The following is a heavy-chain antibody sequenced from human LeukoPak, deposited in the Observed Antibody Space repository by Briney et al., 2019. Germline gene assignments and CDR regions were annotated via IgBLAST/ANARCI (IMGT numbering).Heavy chain of an antibody. CDR1: GYSISSGYY. Sequence: SETLSLTCAVSGYSISSGYYWGWIRQPPGKGREWIGNIYHSGSTYYNPSLKSRVTISVDTSKNQFSLKLSSVTAADTAVYYCARVRGYTTVAGRGHFDYWGQGTLVTVSS. D-gene: IGHD6-19*01. V-gene: IGHV4-38-2*01. CDR3: ARVRGYTTVAGRGHFDY. J-gene: IGHJ4*02. CDR2: IYHSGST.